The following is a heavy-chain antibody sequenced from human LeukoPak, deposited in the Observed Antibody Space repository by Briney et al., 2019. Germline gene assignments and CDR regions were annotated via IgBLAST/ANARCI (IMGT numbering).Heavy chain of an antibody. CDR1: GLSLTHDG. V-gene: IGHV1-18*01. CDR2: ISFYNGDT. J-gene: IGHJ4*02. Sequence: GASVKVSCKASGLSLTHDGISWVRQAPGQGLVWMGWISFYNGDTLYAQNFQGRLTVTTDTSTSTAYMELRSLRSDDTAVYYCARGDYGDCRISGYYFDYWGQGTLVTVSS. D-gene: IGHD4-17*01. CDR3: ARGDYGDCRISGYYFDY.